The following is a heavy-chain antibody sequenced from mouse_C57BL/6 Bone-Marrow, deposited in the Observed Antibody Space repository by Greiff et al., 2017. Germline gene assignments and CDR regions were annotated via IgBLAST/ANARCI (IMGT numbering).Heavy chain of an antibody. D-gene: IGHD1-1*01. CDR1: GYTFTSYG. V-gene: IGHV1-81*01. CDR2: IYPRSGNT. J-gene: IGHJ3*01. Sequence: VMLVESGAELARPGASVKLSCKASGYTFTSYGISWVKQRTGQGLEWIGEIYPRSGNTYYNEKFKGKATLTADKSSSTAYMELRSLTSEDSAVYFCARRGTNYGSSTWFAYWGQGTLVTVSA. CDR3: ARRGTNYGSSTWFAY.